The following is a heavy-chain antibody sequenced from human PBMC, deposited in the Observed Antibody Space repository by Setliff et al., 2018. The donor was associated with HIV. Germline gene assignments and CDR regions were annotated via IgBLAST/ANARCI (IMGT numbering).Heavy chain of an antibody. Sequence: SETLSLTCGISGGSLSGFYWAWIRQPPGKGLEWIGEINYSGKTNKNPSLKSRVTISADTSRTQFSLNLISVTAADTAVYYCARATYGSRAGTGLYFDSWGQGALVTVSS. CDR3: ARATYGSRAGTGLYFDS. J-gene: IGHJ4*02. CDR1: GGSLSGFY. V-gene: IGHV4-34*01. D-gene: IGHD6-6*01. CDR2: INYSGKT.